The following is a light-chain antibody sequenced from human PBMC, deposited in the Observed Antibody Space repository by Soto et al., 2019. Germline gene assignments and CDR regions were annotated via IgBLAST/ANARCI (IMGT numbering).Light chain of an antibody. V-gene: IGKV3-11*01. CDR1: QSVSSY. Sequence: EIVLTLSPATLSLSPGERATLSCRASQSVSSYLVWYQQKPGQAPRLLIYDASNRATGIPARFSGSGSGTDFTLTISSLDPEDCAVYYCQQRSDWPITFGQGTRLEIK. J-gene: IGKJ5*01. CDR2: DAS. CDR3: QQRSDWPIT.